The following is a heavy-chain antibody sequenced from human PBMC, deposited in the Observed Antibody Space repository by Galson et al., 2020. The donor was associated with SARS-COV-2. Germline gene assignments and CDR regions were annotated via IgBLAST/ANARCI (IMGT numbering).Heavy chain of an antibody. Sequence: GGSLRLSCAASGFTVSSNYMSWVRQAPGKGLEWVSVIYSGGSTYYADSVKGRFTISRDNSKNTLYLQMNSLRAEDTAVYYCARVPHNLRYSGYELLFDYWGQGTLVTVSS. CDR3: ARVPHNLRYSGYELLFDY. V-gene: IGHV3-66*02. CDR1: GFTVSSNY. D-gene: IGHD5-12*01. CDR2: IYSGGST. J-gene: IGHJ4*02.